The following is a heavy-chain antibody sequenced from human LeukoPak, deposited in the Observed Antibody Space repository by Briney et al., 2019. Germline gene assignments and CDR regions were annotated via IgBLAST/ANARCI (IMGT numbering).Heavy chain of an antibody. CDR3: ARHVSTNTGYCDY. CDR2: AYYTGST. J-gene: IGHJ4*02. Sequence: SETLSLTCTVSGGSISSNSYYWGWIRQPPGKGLEWIGSAYYTGSTYYNPSLQSRVTIYIDTSRDQLSLDLRSVTAADTALYYCARHVSTNTGYCDYCGQGTLVTVSS. V-gene: IGHV4-39*01. D-gene: IGHD5-24*01. CDR1: GGSISSNSYY.